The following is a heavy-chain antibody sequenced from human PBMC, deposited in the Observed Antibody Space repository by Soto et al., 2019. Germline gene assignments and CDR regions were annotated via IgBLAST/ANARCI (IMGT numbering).Heavy chain of an antibody. Sequence: PSETLSLACAVYGGSFSGYYLSWIRQPPGKGLEWIGYIYYSGSTNYNPSLKSRVTISVDTSKNQFSLKLSSVTAADTAVYYCARITHRYSSSSGVDYWGQGTLVTVSS. CDR1: GGSFSGYY. J-gene: IGHJ4*02. CDR2: IYYSGST. D-gene: IGHD6-6*01. V-gene: IGHV4-59*01. CDR3: ARITHRYSSSSGVDY.